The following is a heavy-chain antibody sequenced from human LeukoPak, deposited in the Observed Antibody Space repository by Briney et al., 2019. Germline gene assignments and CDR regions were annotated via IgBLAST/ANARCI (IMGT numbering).Heavy chain of an antibody. CDR2: ISYDGSNK. J-gene: IGHJ4*02. CDR3: ARGAPADILTGSFDY. V-gene: IGHV3-30-3*01. CDR1: GFTFSSYA. Sequence: PGGSLRLSCAASGFTFSSYAMHWVRQAPGKGLEWVAVISYDGSNKYYADSVKGRFTISRDNSKNTLYLQMNSLRAEDTAVYYCARGAPADILTGSFDYWGQGTLVTVSS. D-gene: IGHD3-9*01.